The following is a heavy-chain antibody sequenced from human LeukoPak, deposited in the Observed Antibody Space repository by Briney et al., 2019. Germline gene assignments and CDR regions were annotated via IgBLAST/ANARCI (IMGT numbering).Heavy chain of an antibody. CDR2: ISSSGTT. V-gene: IGHV4-59*01. D-gene: IGHD4-17*01. J-gene: IGHJ4*02. CDR3: ARDYGGKFDF. CDR1: GGSISGYY. Sequence: PSETLSLTCAVSGGSISGYYWSWIRQPPGKGLQWIGYISSSGTTNYNPSLKSRVTISVDTSKNQFSLRLSSVTAADAAVYYCARDYGGKFDFWGQGTLVTVSS.